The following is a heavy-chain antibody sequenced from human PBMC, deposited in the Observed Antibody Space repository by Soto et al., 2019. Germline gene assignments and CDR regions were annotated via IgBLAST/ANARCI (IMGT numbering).Heavy chain of an antibody. CDR1: VYTFTGYY. D-gene: IGHD5-18*01. CDR2: INPNSGGT. V-gene: IGHV1-2*02. Sequence: XSVKVSCKASVYTFTGYYMHWVRQAPGQGLEWMGWINPNSGGTNYAQKFQGRVTMTRDTSISTAYMELSRLRSDDTAVYYCARAHVDTAMVIGYWGQGTLVTVSS. CDR3: ARAHVDTAMVIGY. J-gene: IGHJ4*02.